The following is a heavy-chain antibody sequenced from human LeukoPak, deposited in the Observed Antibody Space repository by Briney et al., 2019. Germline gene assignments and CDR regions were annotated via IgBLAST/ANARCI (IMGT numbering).Heavy chain of an antibody. J-gene: IGHJ1*01. D-gene: IGHD4-17*01. Sequence: GGSLRLSCAASGFTFSSYSMNWVRQAPGKGLEWVSSISNSSTYIYYADSVKGRFSISRDNAKNSLCLQMNSLRAEDTAVYYCVRDMTTATTCYLQHWGQGTLVTVSS. CDR1: GFTFSSYS. CDR2: ISNSSTYI. CDR3: VRDMTTATTCYLQH. V-gene: IGHV3-21*01.